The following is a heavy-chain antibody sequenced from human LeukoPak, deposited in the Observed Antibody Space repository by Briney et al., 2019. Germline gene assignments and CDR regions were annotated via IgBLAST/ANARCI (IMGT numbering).Heavy chain of an antibody. V-gene: IGHV4-59*01. CDR2: IYHSGST. CDR1: GVSMSSYF. Sequence: SETLSLTCTVSGVSMSSYFWSWIRQPPGKGLEWIGYIYHSGSTHYNPSLKSRVTIAIDTSKNQLSLKLSSVTAADTAVYYCASLYSSGTIDYWGQGTLVTVSS. J-gene: IGHJ4*02. D-gene: IGHD6-19*01. CDR3: ASLYSSGTIDY.